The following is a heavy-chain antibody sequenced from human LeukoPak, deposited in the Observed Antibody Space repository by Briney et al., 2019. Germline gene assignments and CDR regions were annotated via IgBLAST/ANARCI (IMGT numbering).Heavy chain of an antibody. CDR3: ARDLFGGSSSGFDY. CDR2: IIPIFGTA. J-gene: IGHJ4*02. CDR1: GGTFSSYA. V-gene: IGHV1-69*05. Sequence: GSSVKVSCQASGGTFSSYAISWVRQAPGQGLEWMGRIIPIFGTANYAQKFQGRVTITTDESTSTAYMELSSLRSEDTAVYYCARDLFGGSSSGFDYWGQGTLVTVSS. D-gene: IGHD6-6*01.